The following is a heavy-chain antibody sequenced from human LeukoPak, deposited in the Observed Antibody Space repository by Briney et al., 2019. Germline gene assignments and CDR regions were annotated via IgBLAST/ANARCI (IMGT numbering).Heavy chain of an antibody. D-gene: IGHD6-13*01. CDR3: AKSVLGEQQLVTLGYYYYGMDV. CDR2: ISGSGGST. Sequence: GGSLRLSCAAPGFTFSSYAMSWVRQAPGKGLEWVSAISGSGGSTYYADSVKGRFTISRDNSKNTLYLQMNSLRAEDTAVYYCAKSVLGEQQLVTLGYYYYGMDVWGQGTTVTVSS. V-gene: IGHV3-23*01. J-gene: IGHJ6*02. CDR1: GFTFSSYA.